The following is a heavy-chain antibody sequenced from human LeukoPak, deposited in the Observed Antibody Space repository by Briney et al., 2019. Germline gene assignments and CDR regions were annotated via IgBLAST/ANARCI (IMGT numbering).Heavy chain of an antibody. V-gene: IGHV3-30*02. CDR3: AKGYSGSRYMDV. CDR1: GFTFSSYG. J-gene: IGHJ6*03. CDR2: LRYHGSNK. Sequence: GGSLRLSCAASGFTFSSYGMHWVRQAPGKGLEWVAFLRYHGSNKYYAASVNGRFTISRDNSKNTLYLQMNSLRAEDTAVYYCAKGYSGSRYMDVWGKGTTVTVSS. D-gene: IGHD3-10*01.